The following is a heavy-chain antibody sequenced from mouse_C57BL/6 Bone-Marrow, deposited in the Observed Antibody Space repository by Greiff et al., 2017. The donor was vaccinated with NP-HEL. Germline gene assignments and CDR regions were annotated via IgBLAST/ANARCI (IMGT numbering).Heavy chain of an antibody. V-gene: IGHV10-1*01. D-gene: IGHD2-3*01. CDR1: GFSFNTYA. J-gene: IGHJ3*01. CDR2: IRSKSNNYAT. CDR3: VRHGAGYYATWFAY. Sequence: EVKLMESGGGLVQPKGSLKLSCAASGFSFNTYAMNWVRQAPGKGLEWVARIRSKSNNYATYYADSVKDRFTISRDDSESMLYLQMNNLKTEDTAMYYCVRHGAGYYATWFAYWGQGTLVTVSA.